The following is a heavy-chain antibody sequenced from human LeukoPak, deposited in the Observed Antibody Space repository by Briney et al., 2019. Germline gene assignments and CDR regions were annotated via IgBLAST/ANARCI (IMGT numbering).Heavy chain of an antibody. D-gene: IGHD6-6*01. Sequence: SETLSLTCTVSGGSISSGSYYWSWIRQPAGKGLEWIGRIYTSGSTNYNPSLKSRVTISVDTSKNQFSLKLSSVTAADTAVYYCARGVSSSSAIGYYYYYMDVWGKGTTVTVSS. CDR1: GGSISSGSYY. J-gene: IGHJ6*03. V-gene: IGHV4-61*02. CDR2: IYTSGST. CDR3: ARGVSSSSAIGYYYYYMDV.